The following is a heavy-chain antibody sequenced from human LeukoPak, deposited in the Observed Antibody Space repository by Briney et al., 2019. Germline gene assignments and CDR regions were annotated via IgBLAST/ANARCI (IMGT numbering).Heavy chain of an antibody. D-gene: IGHD2-2*01. V-gene: IGHV4-59*08. Sequence: SETLSLTCTVSGGSISSYYWSWIRRPPGKGLEWIGYIYYSGSTNYNPSLKSRVTISVDTSKNQFSLKLSSVTAADTAVYYCARYGYCSSTSCYSFYYGMDVWGQGTTVTVSS. CDR1: GGSISSYY. CDR3: ARYGYCSSTSCYSFYYGMDV. CDR2: IYYSGST. J-gene: IGHJ6*02.